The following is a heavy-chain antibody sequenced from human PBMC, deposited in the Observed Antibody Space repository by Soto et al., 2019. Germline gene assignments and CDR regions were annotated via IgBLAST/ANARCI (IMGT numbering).Heavy chain of an antibody. CDR3: ASPGIAAAGYYYGMDV. CDR1: GYSFTSYW. Sequence: PGESLKISCKGSGYSFTSYWISWVRQMPGKGLEWMGRIDPSDSYTNYSPSFQGHVTISADKSISTAYLQWSSLKASDTAMYYCASPGIAAAGYYYGMDVWGQGTTVTVSS. V-gene: IGHV5-10-1*01. CDR2: IDPSDSYT. D-gene: IGHD6-13*01. J-gene: IGHJ6*02.